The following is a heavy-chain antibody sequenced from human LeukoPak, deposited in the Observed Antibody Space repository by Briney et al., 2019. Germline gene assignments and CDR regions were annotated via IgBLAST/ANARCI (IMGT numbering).Heavy chain of an antibody. CDR2: IYYSGST. CDR1: GGSISSYY. CDR3: ARGYGSGSYPLGY. J-gene: IGHJ4*02. D-gene: IGHD3-10*01. V-gene: IGHV4-59*08. Sequence: PSETLSLTCTVSGGSISSYYWSWIRQPPGKGLEWLGYIYYSGSTNYNPSLKSRVTISVDTSKNQFSLKLSSVTAADTAVYYCARGYGSGSYPLGYWGQGTLVTVSS.